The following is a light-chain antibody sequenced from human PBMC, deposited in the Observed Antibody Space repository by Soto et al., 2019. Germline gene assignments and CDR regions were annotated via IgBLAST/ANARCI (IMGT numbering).Light chain of an antibody. Sequence: QSVLTQPPSASGSPGQSVTISCTGTSSDVGDYNYVSWYQQHPGKAPTLMIYEVSKRPSGVPDRCSGSKSGNTASLTVSGLQAEDEADYYCSSYAGSNNLVFGGGTKLTVL. J-gene: IGLJ2*01. CDR2: EVS. CDR3: SSYAGSNNLV. V-gene: IGLV2-8*01. CDR1: SSDVGDYNY.